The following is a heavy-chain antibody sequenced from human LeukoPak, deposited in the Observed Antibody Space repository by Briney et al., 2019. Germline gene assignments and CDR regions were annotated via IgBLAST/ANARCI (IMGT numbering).Heavy chain of an antibody. CDR3: AREREWELLKSAVDRPYDAFDI. D-gene: IGHD1-26*01. V-gene: IGHV1-18*01. J-gene: IGHJ3*02. CDR2: ISAYNGNT. Sequence: ASVKVSCKASGYTFTSYGISWVRQAPGQGLEWMGWISAYNGNTNYAQKLQGRVTMTTDTSTSTAYMELRSLRSDDTAVYYCAREREWELLKSAVDRPYDAFDIWGQGTMVTVSS. CDR1: GYTFTSYG.